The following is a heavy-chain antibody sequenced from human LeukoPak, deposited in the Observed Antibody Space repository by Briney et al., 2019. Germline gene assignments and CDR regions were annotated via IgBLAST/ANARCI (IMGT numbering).Heavy chain of an antibody. CDR2: IYTSGST. Sequence: PSETLSLTCTVSGGSISSGSYYWSWIRQPAGKGLEWIGRIYTSGSTNYNPSLKSRVTISVDTSKNQFSLKLSSVTAAGTAVYYCAGSGWGYYYYYMDVWGKGTTVTVSS. CDR3: AGSGWGYYYYYMDV. CDR1: GGSISSGSYY. D-gene: IGHD3-10*01. V-gene: IGHV4-61*02. J-gene: IGHJ6*03.